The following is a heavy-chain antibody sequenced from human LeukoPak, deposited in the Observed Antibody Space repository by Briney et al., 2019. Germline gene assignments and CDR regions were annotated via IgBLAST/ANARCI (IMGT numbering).Heavy chain of an antibody. Sequence: GGSLRLSCAASGFTFSTYSMTWVRQTPGKGLEWVSYISGSSTTIYYTDSVKGRFTISRDNAKDSLYLQMNSLRDEDTAIYYCARTDAFDIWGQGTMVTVSS. CDR2: ISGSSTTI. CDR3: ARTDAFDI. V-gene: IGHV3-48*02. J-gene: IGHJ3*02. CDR1: GFTFSTYS.